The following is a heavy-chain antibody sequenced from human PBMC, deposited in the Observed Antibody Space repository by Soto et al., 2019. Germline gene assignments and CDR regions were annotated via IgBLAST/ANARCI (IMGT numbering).Heavy chain of an antibody. V-gene: IGHV3-30-3*01. CDR1: GFTFSSYA. CDR2: ISYDGSNK. D-gene: IGHD6-19*01. J-gene: IGHJ3*02. CDR3: VGFGGGQWLAIDAFDI. Sequence: QVQLVESGGGVVQPGRSLRLSCAASGFTFSSYAMHWVRQAPGKGLEWVAVISYDGSNKYYADSVKGRFTISRDNSKNPLNRQRTGRGAEERAFNYLVGFGGGQWLAIDAFDIWGQGTMVTVSS.